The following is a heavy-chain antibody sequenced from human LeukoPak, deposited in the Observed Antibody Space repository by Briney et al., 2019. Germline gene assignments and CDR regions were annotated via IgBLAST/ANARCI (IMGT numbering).Heavy chain of an antibody. CDR2: INSDGRST. D-gene: IGHD6-13*01. V-gene: IGHV3-74*01. CDR1: GFTFSSYW. J-gene: IGHJ6*03. Sequence: GGSLRLSCAASGFTFSSYWMHWVRQAPGKGLVWVSRINSDGRSTTYADSVKGRFTISRDNSKNTLYLQMNSLRAEDTAVYYCARGIAASGRYYYYYYMDVWGKGTTVTVSS. CDR3: ARGIAASGRYYYYYYMDV.